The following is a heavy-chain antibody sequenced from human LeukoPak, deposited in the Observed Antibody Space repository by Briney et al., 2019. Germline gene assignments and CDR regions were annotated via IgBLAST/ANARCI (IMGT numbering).Heavy chain of an antibody. D-gene: IGHD4-17*01. J-gene: IGHJ4*02. CDR1: GFTFSSYG. CDR3: ATPPSTVPRGKFDY. V-gene: IGHV3-33*01. Sequence: GGSLRLSCAASGFTFSSYGMHWVRQAPGKGLEWVAVIWYDGSNKYYADSVKGRFTISRDNSKNTLYLQMNSLRAEDTAVYYCATPPSTVPRGKFDYWGQGTLVTVSS. CDR2: IWYDGSNK.